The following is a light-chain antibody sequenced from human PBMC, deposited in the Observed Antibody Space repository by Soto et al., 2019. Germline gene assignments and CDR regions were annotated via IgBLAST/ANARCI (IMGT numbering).Light chain of an antibody. J-gene: IGLJ1*01. CDR2: EVS. CDR1: SSDVGGYNY. V-gene: IGLV2-14*01. Sequence: QSALTQPASVSGSPGQSITISCTGTSSDVGGYNYVSWYQQQSGKAPKLIIHEVSNRPSGVSNRFSGSKSGNTASLTISGLQAEEEADYYCDSYTSSRAYVFGIGTKVTVL. CDR3: DSYTSSRAYV.